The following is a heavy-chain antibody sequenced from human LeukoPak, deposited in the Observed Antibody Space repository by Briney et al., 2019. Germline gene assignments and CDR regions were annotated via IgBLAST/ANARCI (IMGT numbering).Heavy chain of an antibody. V-gene: IGHV1-2*02. D-gene: IGHD3-3*01. CDR3: ARKRGVGVDTNAFDM. Sequence: GASVTVSCKASGYTITGYHMHWVRQAPGQGLEWMGWINANNDGSVYAQKFQGRVTMTRDTSINTAYMELSRLRSDDTAVYYCARKRGVGVDTNAFDMWGQGTMVTVSS. CDR1: GYTITGYH. J-gene: IGHJ3*02. CDR2: INANNDGS.